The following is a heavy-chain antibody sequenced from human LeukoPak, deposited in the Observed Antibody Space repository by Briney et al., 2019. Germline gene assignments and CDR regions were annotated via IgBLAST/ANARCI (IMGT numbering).Heavy chain of an antibody. D-gene: IGHD6-19*01. J-gene: IGHJ4*02. CDR2: ISYDGSNK. Sequence: GGPLRLSCAASGFTFSSYGMHWVRQAPGKGLEWVALISYDGSNKYYADSVKGRFTISRDNSKNTLYLQMNSLRAEDTAVYYCAKAGRIAVAGTLFDYWGQGTLVTVSS. V-gene: IGHV3-30*18. CDR1: GFTFSSYG. CDR3: AKAGRIAVAGTLFDY.